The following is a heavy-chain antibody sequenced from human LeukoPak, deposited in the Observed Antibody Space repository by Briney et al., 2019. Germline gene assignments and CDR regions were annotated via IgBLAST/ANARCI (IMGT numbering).Heavy chain of an antibody. Sequence: SQTLSLTCTVSGGSISSGVHYWSWIRQPQGKDLEWIGYIYYSGSTNYNPSLKSRVTISVDTSKNQFSLKLSSGTAADTAVYYCAREGFYDSSFRHSVWSPGTLVTVSS. CDR2: IYYSGST. CDR1: GGSISSGVHY. CDR3: AREGFYDSSFRHSV. D-gene: IGHD3-22*01. J-gene: IGHJ4*02. V-gene: IGHV4-30-4*08.